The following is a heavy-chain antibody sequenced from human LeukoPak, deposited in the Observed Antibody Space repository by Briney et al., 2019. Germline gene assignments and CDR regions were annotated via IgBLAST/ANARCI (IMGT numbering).Heavy chain of an antibody. J-gene: IGHJ5*02. CDR3: AREGWQQLVGGQEYNWFDP. D-gene: IGHD6-13*01. CDR2: IKQDGSEK. CDR1: GFTFSSYS. V-gene: IGHV3-7*01. Sequence: PGGSLRLSCAASGFTFSSYSMNWVRQAPGKGLEWVANIKQDGSEKYYVDSVKGRFTISRDNAKNSLYLQMNSLRAEDTAVYYCAREGWQQLVGGQEYNWFDPWGQGTLVTVSS.